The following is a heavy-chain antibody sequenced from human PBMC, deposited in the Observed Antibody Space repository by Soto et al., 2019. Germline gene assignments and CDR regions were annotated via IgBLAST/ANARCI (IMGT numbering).Heavy chain of an antibody. CDR1: GGSISTYY. CDR3: ARGNLRGIDAFDI. V-gene: IGHV4-59*01. J-gene: IGHJ3*02. Sequence: QVQLQESGPGLVKPSETLSLTCTVSGGSISTYYWSWIRQPPGKGLEWFGYIYDSGNTNYNPSLKSRVTISVDTSKNQFSLNLRSVTAADTAVYFCARGNLRGIDAFDIWGQGTMVTVSS. D-gene: IGHD4-17*01. CDR2: IYDSGNT.